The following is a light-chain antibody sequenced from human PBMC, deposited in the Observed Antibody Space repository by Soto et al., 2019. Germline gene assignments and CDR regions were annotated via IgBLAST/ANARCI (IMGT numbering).Light chain of an antibody. CDR2: VAS. J-gene: IGKJ4*01. Sequence: DIEMTQSPSSLSASVGDRVTITCRASQSISNYLNWYQQKPGKAPNLLIYVASSLQSGVPSRFSGSGSGTDFTLTISSLQPEDFATYYCQQSYSSPLTFGGGTKVDI. CDR3: QQSYSSPLT. CDR1: QSISNY. V-gene: IGKV1-39*01.